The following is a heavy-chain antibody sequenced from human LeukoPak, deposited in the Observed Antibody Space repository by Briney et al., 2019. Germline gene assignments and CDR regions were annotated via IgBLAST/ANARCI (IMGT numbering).Heavy chain of an antibody. D-gene: IGHD4-23*01. V-gene: IGHV1-69*04. CDR2: IIPILGIA. CDR3: ARDPPAVVTPNYYYSMDV. CDR1: GGTFSSYT. J-gene: IGHJ6*02. Sequence: GSSVKVSCKASGGTFSSYTISWVRQAPGQGLEWMGRIIPILGIANYAQKFQGRVTITADKSTSTAYMELSSLRSEDTAVYYCARDPPAVVTPNYYYSMDVRGQGTTVTVSS.